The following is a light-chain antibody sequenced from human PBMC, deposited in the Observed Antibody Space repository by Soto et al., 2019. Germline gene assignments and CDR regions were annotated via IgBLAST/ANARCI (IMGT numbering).Light chain of an antibody. J-gene: IGKJ5*01. Sequence: EIVMTHSPATLSVSPWEIATLSCRASQSVSSSYLAWYQQKPGQAPRLLIYGASTRATGIPARFSGSGSGTEFTPTISSLQSEDFAVYYCQQYNNWPPNFGQGTRLEIK. V-gene: IGKV3-15*01. CDR1: QSVSSSY. CDR2: GAS. CDR3: QQYNNWPPN.